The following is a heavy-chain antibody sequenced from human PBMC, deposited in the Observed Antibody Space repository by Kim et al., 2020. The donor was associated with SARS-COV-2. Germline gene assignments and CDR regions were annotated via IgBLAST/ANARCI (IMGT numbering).Heavy chain of an antibody. CDR2: IYPGDSDT. CDR1: GYSFTSYW. V-gene: IGHV5-51*01. J-gene: IGHJ6*02. D-gene: IGHD3-10*01. CDR3: ARHLTSRMGETMVRGNHYYYGMDV. Sequence: GESLKISCKGSGYSFTSYWIGWVRQMPGKGLEWMGIIYPGDSDTRYSPSFQGQVTISADKSISTAYLQWSSLKASDTAMYYCARHLTSRMGETMVRGNHYYYGMDVWGQGTTVTVSS.